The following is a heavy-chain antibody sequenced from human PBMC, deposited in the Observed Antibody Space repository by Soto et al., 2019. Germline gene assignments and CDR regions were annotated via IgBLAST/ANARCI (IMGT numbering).Heavy chain of an antibody. CDR1: GFTFSSYG. V-gene: IGHV3-33*01. CDR2: IWYDGSNK. CDR3: AREFRSGWTNWFDP. J-gene: IGHJ5*02. Sequence: QVQLVESGGGVVQPGRSLRLSCAASGFTFSSYGMHWVRQAPGKGLEWVAVIWYDGSNKYYADSVKGRFTISRDNSKNTLYLQMNSLRAEDTAVYYCAREFRSGWTNWFDPWGQGTLVTVSS. D-gene: IGHD6-19*01.